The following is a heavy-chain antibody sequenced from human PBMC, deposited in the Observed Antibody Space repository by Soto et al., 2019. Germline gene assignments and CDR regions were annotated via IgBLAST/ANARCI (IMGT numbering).Heavy chain of an antibody. CDR3: DAGAFFGVVPLDY. J-gene: IGHJ4*02. V-gene: IGHV4-30-2*01. CDR1: GGSISSGGYS. CDR2: IYHSVST. D-gene: IGHD3-3*01. Sequence: QLQLQESGSGLVKPSQTLSLTCAVSGGSISSGGYSWSWFRQPPGKGLEWIGYIYHSVSTYYNPSLKSRVTISVDRSKNQFSLKLSSVTAADTAVYYCDAGAFFGVVPLDYWGQGTLVTVSS.